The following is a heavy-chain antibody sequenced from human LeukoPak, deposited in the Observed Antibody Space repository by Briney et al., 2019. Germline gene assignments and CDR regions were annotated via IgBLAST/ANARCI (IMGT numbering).Heavy chain of an antibody. V-gene: IGHV3-23*01. CDR2: ISGSGGST. CDR1: GLTFSSYA. CDR3: AKAPIEAAAYYYDMDV. J-gene: IGHJ6*02. D-gene: IGHD2-2*01. Sequence: GGSLRLSCAASGLTFSSYAMSWVRQAPGKGLEWVSAISGSGGSTYYADSVKGRFTISRDNTKNKLYPQMNSLRAEDTAVYYCAKAPIEAAAYYYDMDVWGQGTTVTVSS.